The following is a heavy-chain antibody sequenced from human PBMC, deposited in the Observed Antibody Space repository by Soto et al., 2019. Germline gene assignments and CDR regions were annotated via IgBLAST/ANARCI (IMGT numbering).Heavy chain of an antibody. Sequence: GGSLRLSCAASEFTFSSYAMSWVRQAPGKGLEWVSAISGSGGSTYYADSVKGRFTISRDNSKNTLYLQMNSLRAEDTAVYYCAKDNGDYVVYYFDYWGQGTLVTVSS. D-gene: IGHD4-17*01. CDR3: AKDNGDYVVYYFDY. J-gene: IGHJ4*02. CDR1: EFTFSSYA. CDR2: ISGSGGST. V-gene: IGHV3-23*01.